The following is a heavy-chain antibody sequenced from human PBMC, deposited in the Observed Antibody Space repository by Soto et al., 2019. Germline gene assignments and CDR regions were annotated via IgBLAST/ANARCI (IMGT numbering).Heavy chain of an antibody. D-gene: IGHD3-10*01. V-gene: IGHV3-23*01. Sequence: GGSLRLSCAASGFTFSSYAMSWVRQAPGKGLEWVSAISGSGGSTYYADSVKGRFTISRDNSKNTLYLQMNSLRAEDTAVYYCAKDINYYGSGTGIRNWFDPWGQGTLVTVSS. CDR1: GFTFSSYA. CDR3: AKDINYYGSGTGIRNWFDP. J-gene: IGHJ5*02. CDR2: ISGSGGST.